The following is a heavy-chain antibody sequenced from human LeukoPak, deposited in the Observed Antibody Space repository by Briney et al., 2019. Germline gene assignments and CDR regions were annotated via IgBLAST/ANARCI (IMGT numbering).Heavy chain of an antibody. CDR2: IKQDGGEK. J-gene: IGHJ6*04. D-gene: IGHD3-10*01. V-gene: IGHV3-7*01. CDR3: ARERGFGQADV. CDR1: GFTFSGYW. Sequence: PGGSLTLSCAASGFTFSGYWMSWLRQAPGKGLEWVANIKQDGGEKYYVDSVKGRFTTSRDNAKNSLYLQMNSLRAEDTAVYYCARERGFGQADVWGKGTTVTVSS.